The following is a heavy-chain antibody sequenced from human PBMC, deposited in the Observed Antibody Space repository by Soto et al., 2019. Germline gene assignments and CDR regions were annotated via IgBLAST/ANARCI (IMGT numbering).Heavy chain of an antibody. D-gene: IGHD2-15*01. CDR2: IWYDGSNK. CDR3: ARASRVVAATRGYFDY. Sequence: QVQLVESGGGVVQPGRSLRLSCAASGFTFSSYGMHWVRQAPGKGLEWVAVIWYDGSNKYYADSVKGRFTIPRDNSKNTLYLQMNSLRAEDTAVYYCARASRVVAATRGYFDYWGQGTLVTVSS. J-gene: IGHJ4*02. CDR1: GFTFSSYG. V-gene: IGHV3-33*01.